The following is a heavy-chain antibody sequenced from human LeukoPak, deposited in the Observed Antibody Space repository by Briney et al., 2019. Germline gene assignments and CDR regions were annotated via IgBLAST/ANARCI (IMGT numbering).Heavy chain of an antibody. J-gene: IGHJ4*02. CDR2: ISGSGGST. CDR1: GFTFSSYA. V-gene: IGHV3-23*01. CDR3: ARVADIVVVPAAIPVPYYFDY. Sequence: GGSLRLSCAASGFTFSSYAMSWVRQAPGKGLEWVSAISGSGGSTYYADSVKGRFTISRDNSKNTLYLQMNSLRAEDTAVYYCARVADIVVVPAAIPVPYYFDYWGKGTLVTVSS. D-gene: IGHD2-2*02.